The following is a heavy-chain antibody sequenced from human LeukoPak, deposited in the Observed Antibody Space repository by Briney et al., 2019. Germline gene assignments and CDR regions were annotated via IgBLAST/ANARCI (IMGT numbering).Heavy chain of an antibody. V-gene: IGHV3-74*01. Sequence: PGGSLRLSCAASGFTFSSHWMHWVRQAPGKGLVWVSRIGSDGTTTNYADSVKGRFTISRDNAKNTVYLQMNSLRAEDTAVYFCARRTLQYSGSSYFDYWGQGTPVTVSS. D-gene: IGHD1-26*01. CDR3: ARRTLQYSGSSYFDY. J-gene: IGHJ4*02. CDR1: GFTFSSHW. CDR2: IGSDGTTT.